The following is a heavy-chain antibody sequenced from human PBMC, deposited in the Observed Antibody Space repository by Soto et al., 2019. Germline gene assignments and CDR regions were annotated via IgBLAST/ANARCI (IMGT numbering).Heavy chain of an antibody. CDR3: ARIASAGRGWDV. CDR1: GFTFSNYW. J-gene: IGHJ6*02. Sequence: EVQLVESGGGLVQPGGSLRLSCADFGFTFSNYWMSWVRQAPVKGLEWVGNIKQDGSEKNYVDSVKGRFTISRDNAKKSLYLQMNSLRAEDTAVYYCARIASAGRGWDVWGQGTTFVVSS. V-gene: IGHV3-7*01. D-gene: IGHD6-13*01. CDR2: IKQDGSEK.